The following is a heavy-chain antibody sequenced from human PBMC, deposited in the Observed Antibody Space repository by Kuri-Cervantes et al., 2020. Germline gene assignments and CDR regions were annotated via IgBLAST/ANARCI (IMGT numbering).Heavy chain of an antibody. J-gene: IGHJ4*02. CDR1: GGSISGYY. CDR3: ARHESIAAPLDY. V-gene: IGHV4-59*04. CDR2: IYYSGST. D-gene: IGHD6-6*01. Sequence: GSLRLSCSVSGGSISGYYWSWIRQPPGKGLEYIGYIYYSGSTYYNPSLKSRVTISVDTSKNQFSLKLSSVTAADTAVYYCARHESIAAPLDYWGQGTLVTVSS.